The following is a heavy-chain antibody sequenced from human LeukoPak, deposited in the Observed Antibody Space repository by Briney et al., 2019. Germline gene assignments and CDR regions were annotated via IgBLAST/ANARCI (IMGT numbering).Heavy chain of an antibody. Sequence: TSETLSLTCTVSGDSISTYYWSWIRQPPGKGLEWIGYMYYSGSTNYNPSLKSRVTISLDTPKNQFSLRLNSVTAADTAVYYCARGVAGYGPYDYWAREPWSPSPQ. V-gene: IGHV4-59*01. D-gene: IGHD5-12*01. J-gene: IGHJ4*02. CDR1: GDSISTYY. CDR3: ARGVAGYGPYDY. CDR2: MYYSGST.